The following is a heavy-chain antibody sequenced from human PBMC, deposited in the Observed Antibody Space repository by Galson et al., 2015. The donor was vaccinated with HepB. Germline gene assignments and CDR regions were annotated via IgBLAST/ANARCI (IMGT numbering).Heavy chain of an antibody. CDR1: GFSLSTSGMC. CDR3: ARIIRGGYSYGYGYFDY. V-gene: IGHV2-70*11. D-gene: IGHD5-18*01. CDR2: VDWDDDK. J-gene: IGHJ4*02. Sequence: PALVKPTQTLTLTCTFSGFSLSTSGMCVSWIRQPPGKALEWLARVDWDDDKYYSTSLKTRLTISKDTSKNQVVLTMTNMVPVDTATYYCARIIRGGYSYGYGYFDYWGQGTLVTVSS.